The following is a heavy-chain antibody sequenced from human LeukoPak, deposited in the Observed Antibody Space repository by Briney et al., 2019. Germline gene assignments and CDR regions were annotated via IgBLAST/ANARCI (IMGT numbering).Heavy chain of an antibody. CDR2: IYTSGST. V-gene: IGHV4-61*02. Sequence: PSETLSLTCTVSGGSISSSSYYWSWIRQPAGKGLEWIGRIYTSGSTTYNPSLKSRVTISVDTSKNQSSLILSSATATDTALYYCARGVTAAGHFDYWGQGTLVTVSS. CDR1: GGSISSSSYY. CDR3: ARGVTAAGHFDY. D-gene: IGHD6-13*01. J-gene: IGHJ4*02.